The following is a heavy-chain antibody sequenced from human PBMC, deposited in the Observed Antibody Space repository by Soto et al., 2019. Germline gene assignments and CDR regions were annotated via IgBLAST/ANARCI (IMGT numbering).Heavy chain of an antibody. V-gene: IGHV3-30*03. Sequence: QVQLVESGGGVVQPGRSLRLSCAASGFTFSSYGMHWVRQAPGKGLEWVAVISYDGSNKYYADSVKGRFTISRDNSKNTLYLQMNSLRAEDTAVYYCAILGYCGGDCYSGLDYWGQGTLVTVSS. CDR3: AILGYCGGDCYSGLDY. CDR1: GFTFSSYG. D-gene: IGHD2-21*02. J-gene: IGHJ4*02. CDR2: ISYDGSNK.